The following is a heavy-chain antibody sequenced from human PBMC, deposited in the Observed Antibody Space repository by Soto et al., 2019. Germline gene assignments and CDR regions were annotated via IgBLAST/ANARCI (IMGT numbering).Heavy chain of an antibody. Sequence: GASVKVSCKVSGYTLTELSMHWVRQAPGKGLEWMGGFDPEDGETIYAQKFQGRVTMTEDTSTDTAYMELSSLRSEDTAVYYCAAMLSYYYYMDVWGKGTTVTVSS. V-gene: IGHV1-24*01. D-gene: IGHD2-2*01. CDR1: GYTLTELS. CDR2: FDPEDGET. CDR3: AAMLSYYYYMDV. J-gene: IGHJ6*03.